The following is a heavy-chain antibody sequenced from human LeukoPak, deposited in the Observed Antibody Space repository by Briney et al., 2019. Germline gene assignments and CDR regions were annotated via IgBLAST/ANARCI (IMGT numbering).Heavy chain of an antibody. D-gene: IGHD5-18*01. Sequence: GGSLRLSCAASGFTFDDYAMHWVRQAPGEGLEWVSGISWNSFTIGYADSVKGRFTISRDNAKNSLYLQMNSLRVEDTALYYCAKGGYSYGTGDELFDYWGQGTLVTVSS. CDR1: GFTFDDYA. CDR3: AKGGYSYGTGDELFDY. J-gene: IGHJ4*02. V-gene: IGHV3-9*01. CDR2: ISWNSFTI.